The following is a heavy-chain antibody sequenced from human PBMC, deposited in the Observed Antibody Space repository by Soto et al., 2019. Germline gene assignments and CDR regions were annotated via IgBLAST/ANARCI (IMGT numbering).Heavy chain of an antibody. D-gene: IGHD3-16*01. J-gene: IGHJ6*03. Sequence: VQLVESGGGLVQPGGSLRLSCAASGFTFSSYSMNWVRQAPGKGLEWVSYISSSSSTIYYADSVKGRFTISRDNAKNSLYLQMHSLRAEDTAVYYCARGVVGDRGFDYYYYMDVWGKGTTVTVSS. CDR2: ISSSSSTI. V-gene: IGHV3-48*01. CDR1: GFTFSSYS. CDR3: ARGVVGDRGFDYYYYMDV.